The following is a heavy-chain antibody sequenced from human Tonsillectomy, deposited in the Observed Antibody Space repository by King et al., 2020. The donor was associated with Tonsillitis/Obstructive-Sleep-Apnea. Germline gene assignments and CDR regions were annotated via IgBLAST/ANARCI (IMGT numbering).Heavy chain of an antibody. V-gene: IGHV4-39*01. D-gene: IGHD2-2*01. CDR2: IYYSGTT. CDR1: GDSISSSLYY. J-gene: IGHJ6*03. Sequence: QLQESGPGLVKSSETLSLTCTVSGDSISSSLYYWGWIRQPPGKGLEWIGTIYYSGTTYYNPSLASRATISVDTSKDQFSLKLSSVIAADPAVYCCARHTPDSNSWDYFYYMDVWGEGTPVTVSS. CDR3: ARHTPDSNSWDYFYYMDV.